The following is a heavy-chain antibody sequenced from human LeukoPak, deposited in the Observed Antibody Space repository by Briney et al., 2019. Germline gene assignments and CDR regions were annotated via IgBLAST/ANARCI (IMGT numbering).Heavy chain of an antibody. Sequence: GGSLRLSCAASGFTFSSNAMHWVRQAPGKGLEWVAFISYDGVAKYYVDSVRGRFTISRDNSKNTLYLQMNSLRAEDTAVYYCAKDLATKYSLDHWGQGALVTVSS. CDR2: ISYDGVAK. CDR3: AKDLATKYSLDH. V-gene: IGHV3-30*18. CDR1: GFTFSSNA. D-gene: IGHD1-26*01. J-gene: IGHJ4*02.